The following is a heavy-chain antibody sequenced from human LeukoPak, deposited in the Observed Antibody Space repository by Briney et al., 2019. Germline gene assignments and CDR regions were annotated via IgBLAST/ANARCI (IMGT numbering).Heavy chain of an antibody. J-gene: IGHJ3*02. Sequence: ASVKVSCKASGYTFTSYAMNWVRQAPGQGLEWMGWINTNTGNPTYAQGFTGRFVFSLDTSVSTAYLQISSLKAEDTAVYYCARHRTFGGANAFDIWGQGTMVTVSS. CDR3: ARHRTFGGANAFDI. CDR2: INTNTGNP. D-gene: IGHD3-16*01. CDR1: GYTFTSYA. V-gene: IGHV7-4-1*02.